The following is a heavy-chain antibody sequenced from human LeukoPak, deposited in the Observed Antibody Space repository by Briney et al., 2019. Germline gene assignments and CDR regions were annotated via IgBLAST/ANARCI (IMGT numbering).Heavy chain of an antibody. CDR3: ANEGYCSGGSCSAFDY. CDR2: ISYDGSNK. D-gene: IGHD2-15*01. CDR1: GFTFSSYG. J-gene: IGHJ4*03. V-gene: IGHV3-30*18. Sequence: GRSLRLSCAASGFTFSSYGMHWVRQAPGKGLEWVAVISYDGSNKYYADSVRGRFTISRDNSKNTLYLQMNSLRAEDTAVYYCANEGYCSGGSCSAFDYWGEGTTVTVSS.